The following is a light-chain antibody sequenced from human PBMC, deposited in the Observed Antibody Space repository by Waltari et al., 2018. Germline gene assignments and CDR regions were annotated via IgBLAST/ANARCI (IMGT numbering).Light chain of an antibody. V-gene: IGKV3-20*01. J-gene: IGKJ4*01. Sequence: EIVLTQSPGTLSLSPGETATLTCRASQSINYKYLAWYQQKPDQTPRLLIYGTSTRAAGTPDRVRGSGSGTDFTLTVSGLEPDDFSVYYCQQYGASPVTFGGGTKVEFK. CDR1: QSINYKY. CDR3: QQYGASPVT. CDR2: GTS.